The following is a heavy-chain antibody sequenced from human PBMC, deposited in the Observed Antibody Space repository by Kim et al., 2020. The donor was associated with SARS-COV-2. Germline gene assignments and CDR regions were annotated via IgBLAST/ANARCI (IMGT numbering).Heavy chain of an antibody. D-gene: IGHD2-2*01. CDR1: GGSISSYY. CDR3: ARDSGIPAATRVGVYYFDY. J-gene: IGHJ4*02. V-gene: IGHV4-4*07. CDR2: IYTSGST. Sequence: SETLSLTCTVSGGSISSYYWSWIRQPAGKGLEWIGRIYTSGSTNYNPSLKSRVTMSVDTSKNQFSLKLSSVTAADTAVYYCARDSGIPAATRVGVYYFDYWGQGTLVTVSS.